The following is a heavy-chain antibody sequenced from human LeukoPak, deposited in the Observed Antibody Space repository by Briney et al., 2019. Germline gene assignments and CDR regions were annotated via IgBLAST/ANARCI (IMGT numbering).Heavy chain of an antibody. CDR2: IYYSGST. Sequence: SETLSLTCTVSGGSISSYYGSWIRQPPGKGLEWIGYIYYSGSTNYNPSLKSRVTISVDTSKNQFSLKLSSVTAADTAVYYCARDRLEDIRGAFDIWGQGTMVTVSS. CDR1: GGSISSYY. CDR3: ARDRLEDIRGAFDI. V-gene: IGHV4-59*01. D-gene: IGHD2-15*01. J-gene: IGHJ3*02.